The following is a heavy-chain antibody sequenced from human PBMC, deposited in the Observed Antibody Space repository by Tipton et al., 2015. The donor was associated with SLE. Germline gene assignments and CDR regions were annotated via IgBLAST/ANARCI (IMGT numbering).Heavy chain of an antibody. CDR1: GGSFTGYY. Sequence: TLSLTCAVYGGSFTGYYWTWIRQPPGKGLEWIGEINYSGSTNYNPSLKSRLSISADKSRYQVSLRLTSVTAADTAVYYCARTYYDLWSGHEADIWGQGTMVTVSS. CDR3: ARTYYDLWSGHEADI. V-gene: IGHV4-34*01. J-gene: IGHJ3*02. CDR2: INYSGST. D-gene: IGHD3-3*01.